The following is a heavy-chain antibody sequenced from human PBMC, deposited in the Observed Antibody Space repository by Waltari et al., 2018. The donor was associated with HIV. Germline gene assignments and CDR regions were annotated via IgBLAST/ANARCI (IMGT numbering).Heavy chain of an antibody. J-gene: IGHJ5*02. V-gene: IGHV7-4-1*02. CDR3: ARAVSPNWFDP. Sequence: QVQLVQSGSELKKPGASVKVSCKASGYSFTTYSINWVRQAPGQGLEWMGWIQTNTGNPTYAQGFTGRFVFSLDTSGSTAYLQISSLKAEDTAVYYCARAVSPNWFDPWGQGTLVAVSS. CDR1: GYSFTTYS. CDR2: IQTNTGNP.